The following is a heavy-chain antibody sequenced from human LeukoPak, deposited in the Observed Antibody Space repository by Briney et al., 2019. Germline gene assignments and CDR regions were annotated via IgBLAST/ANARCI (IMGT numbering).Heavy chain of an antibody. D-gene: IGHD2-2*01. J-gene: IGHJ4*02. CDR1: GFTFSSYG. CDR2: IRYDGSNK. V-gene: IGHV3-30*02. Sequence: TGRSLRLSCAASGFTFSSYGMHWVRQAPGKGLEWVAFIRYDGSNKYYADSVKGRFTISRDNSKNTLYLQMNSLRAEDTAVYYCAKEHGRAIVVVPAAIDYWGQGTLVTVSS. CDR3: AKEHGRAIVVVPAAIDY.